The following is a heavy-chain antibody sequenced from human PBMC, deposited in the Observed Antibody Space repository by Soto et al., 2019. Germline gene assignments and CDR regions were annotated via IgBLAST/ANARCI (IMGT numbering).Heavy chain of an antibody. V-gene: IGHV3-30*03. Sequence: QVQLVESGGGVVQPGRSLRLSCAASGFTFSNYGMQWVRQAPGKGLEWMAVIAHDGSDQYYEDSVKGRFSLSRDNSKNTLYLQMNSLRPEDTAVYFCARSRLGSSHYEGESWGQGTLVTVSA. D-gene: IGHD6-13*01. CDR1: GFTFSNYG. CDR2: IAHDGSDQ. CDR3: ARSRLGSSHYEGES. J-gene: IGHJ5*02.